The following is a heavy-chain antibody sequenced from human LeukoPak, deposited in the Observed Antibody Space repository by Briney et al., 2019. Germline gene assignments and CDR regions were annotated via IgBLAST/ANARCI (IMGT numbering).Heavy chain of an antibody. J-gene: IGHJ5*02. D-gene: IGHD2-2*02. CDR1: GGTFSSYA. Sequence: GASVNVSCKASGGTFSSYAISWVRQAPGQGLEWMGGIIPIFGTANYAQKFQGRVTITADKSTSTAYMELSSLRSEDTAVYYCARGGYCSSTSCYTGPRRKGFDPWGQGTLVTVSS. V-gene: IGHV1-69*06. CDR2: IIPIFGTA. CDR3: ARGGYCSSTSCYTGPRRKGFDP.